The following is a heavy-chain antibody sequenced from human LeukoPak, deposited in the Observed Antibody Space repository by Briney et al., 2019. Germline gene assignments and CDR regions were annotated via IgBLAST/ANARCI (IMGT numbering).Heavy chain of an antibody. V-gene: IGHV1-18*01. CDR2: ISAYNGNT. D-gene: IGHD1-26*01. Sequence: ASVKVSCKASGYTFTNYGISWVRQAPGQGLEWMGWISAYNGNTNYAQKLQGRVTMTTDTSTSTAYMELRSLRSDDTAVYYCARYQYSGRAWELLYYFDYWGQGTLVTVSS. CDR1: GYTFTNYG. CDR3: ARYQYSGRAWELLYYFDY. J-gene: IGHJ4*02.